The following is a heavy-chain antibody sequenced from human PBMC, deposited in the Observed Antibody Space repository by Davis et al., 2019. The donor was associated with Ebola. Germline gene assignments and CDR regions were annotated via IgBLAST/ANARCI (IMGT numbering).Heavy chain of an antibody. V-gene: IGHV3-7*01. CDR1: GFTFSTYW. J-gene: IGHJ4*02. Sequence: GGSLRLSCEASGFTFSTYWMSWVRQAPGKGLEWVANIKQDGSEKYYVDSVKGRFTISRDNAKNSVFQQMNSLRAEDTAVYYCASHDYGDYAGPDYWGQGTLVTVSS. CDR2: IKQDGSEK. CDR3: ASHDYGDYAGPDY. D-gene: IGHD4-17*01.